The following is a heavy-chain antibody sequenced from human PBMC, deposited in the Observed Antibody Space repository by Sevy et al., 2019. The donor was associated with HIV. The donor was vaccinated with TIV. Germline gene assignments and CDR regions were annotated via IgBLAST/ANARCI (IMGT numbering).Heavy chain of an antibody. Sequence: SETLSLTCTVSGASISSSGYYWGWIRQPPGKGLEWIASINYSGITFYNPSLKSLVTISADPSKNQFSLRLSSVTAADSSIYFCVGPKLTYTNGWHYLYYCGQGTVVTVSS. V-gene: IGHV4-39*01. D-gene: IGHD6-25*01. CDR1: GASISSSGYY. J-gene: IGHJ4*02. CDR3: VGPKLTYTNGWHYLYY. CDR2: INYSGIT.